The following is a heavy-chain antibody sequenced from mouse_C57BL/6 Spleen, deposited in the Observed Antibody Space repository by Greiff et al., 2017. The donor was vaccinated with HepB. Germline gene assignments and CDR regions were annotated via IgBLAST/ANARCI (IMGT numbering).Heavy chain of an antibody. V-gene: IGHV1-15*01. CDR1: GYTFTDYE. CDR3: TRRGYSFAC. CDR2: IDPETGDT. J-gene: IGHJ3*01. Sequence: QVQLKQSGAELVRPGDSVTLSCKASGYTFTDYEMHWVKQTPVQGLEWIGAIDPETGDTAYNQKFKGKAILTADKSSSTAYMGRRSLTSEDAAVYCCTRRGYSFACWGQGAMVTVST.